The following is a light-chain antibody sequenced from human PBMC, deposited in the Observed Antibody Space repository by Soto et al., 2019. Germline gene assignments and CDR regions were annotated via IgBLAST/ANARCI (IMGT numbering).Light chain of an antibody. CDR3: QQYNDYPLT. Sequence: DIQMTQSPSTLSSSVGDRVTITCRASQSISSWLAWYQQKPGKAPKLLIYDASSLESGVPSRFSGSASGTEFTLTIRSLQPDDFATYYCQQYNDYPLTFGGGTKVDI. V-gene: IGKV1-5*01. CDR2: DAS. J-gene: IGKJ4*01. CDR1: QSISSW.